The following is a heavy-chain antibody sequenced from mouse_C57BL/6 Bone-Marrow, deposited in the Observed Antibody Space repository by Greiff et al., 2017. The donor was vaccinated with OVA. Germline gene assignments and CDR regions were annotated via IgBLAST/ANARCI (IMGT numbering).Heavy chain of an antibody. CDR1: GYTFTGYW. CDR2: ILPGSGST. Sequence: QVQLQQSGAELVKPGASVKLSCKATGYTFTGYWIEWVKQRPGHGLEWIGEILPGSGSTNYNEKFKGKATFTADTSSNKAYMQLSSLTTEDSAIYYCARITTTVVAPAYFDYWGQGTTLTVSS. J-gene: IGHJ2*01. CDR3: ARITTTVVAPAYFDY. D-gene: IGHD1-1*01. V-gene: IGHV1-9*01.